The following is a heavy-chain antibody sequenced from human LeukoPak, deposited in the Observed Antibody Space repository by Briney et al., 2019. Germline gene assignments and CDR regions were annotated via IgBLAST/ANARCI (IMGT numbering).Heavy chain of an antibody. J-gene: IGHJ4*02. CDR3: AVRPARYYYDSSGYPRFDY. CDR2: ISGSGGST. CDR1: GFTFTSYA. Sequence: GGSLRLSCAASGFTFTSYAMSCVRQAPGKGLEGVSAISGSGGSTYYADSVKGRFTISRENSKNQLYLQMPSVRAEDKAVYYCAVRPARYYYDSSGYPRFDYWGQGTLVTVSS. D-gene: IGHD3-22*01. V-gene: IGHV3-23*01.